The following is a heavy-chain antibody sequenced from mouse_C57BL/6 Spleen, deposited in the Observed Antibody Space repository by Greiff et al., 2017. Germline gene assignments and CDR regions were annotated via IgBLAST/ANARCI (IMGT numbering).Heavy chain of an antibody. CDR1: GFNIKDYY. CDR3: AIGSSYYGSSYDY. CDR2: IDPEDGET. V-gene: IGHV14-2*01. D-gene: IGHD1-1*01. J-gene: IGHJ2*01. Sequence: VQLQQSGAELVKPGASVKLSCTASGFNIKDYYMHWVKQRTEQGLEWIGRIDPEDGETKYAPKFPGKATITADTSSNTAYLQLSSLTSEDTAVYYCAIGSSYYGSSYDYWGQGTTLTVSS.